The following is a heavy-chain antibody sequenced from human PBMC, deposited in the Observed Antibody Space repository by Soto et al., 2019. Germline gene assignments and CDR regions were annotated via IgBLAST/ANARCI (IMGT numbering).Heavy chain of an antibody. CDR3: ESHGYSYGYDDY. Sequence: QVQLQESGPGLVKPSETLSLTCNVSGGSFRNYYWSWIRQPPGKGLEWIGYIYYSGSTNYNPSLNSRVTVSEDRSKNQFYLKLSSVTAAYTAVYSCESHGYSYGYDDYWGQGTLVTVSS. V-gene: IGHV4-59*01. D-gene: IGHD5-18*01. CDR1: GGSFRNYY. CDR2: IYYSGST. J-gene: IGHJ4*02.